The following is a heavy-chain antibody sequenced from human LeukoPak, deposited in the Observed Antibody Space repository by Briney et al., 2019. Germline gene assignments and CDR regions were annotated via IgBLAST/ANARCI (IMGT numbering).Heavy chain of an antibody. D-gene: IGHD2-15*01. CDR3: VSQEVVPH. Sequence: GSLRLSCAASGFSFTNYWMSWVRQAPGKELEWVANVKQDGTTKQYVDSVKGRFTISRDNAKDSLYLQMDSLRAEDTAVYYCVSQEVVPHWGQGTLVSVSS. V-gene: IGHV3-7*01. CDR1: GFSFTNYW. J-gene: IGHJ4*02. CDR2: VKQDGTTK.